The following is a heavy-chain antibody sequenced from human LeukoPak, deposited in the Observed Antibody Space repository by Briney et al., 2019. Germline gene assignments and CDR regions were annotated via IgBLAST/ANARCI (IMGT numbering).Heavy chain of an antibody. Sequence: PGGSLRLSCAVSGFTSDDHAMHWGRQASGKGLEWVAGIMWRSGSTGYGDSVKGRFTISRDNAKKSLYLQMNGLRVEDTAFYYCTKDLTPGGADVWGQGTKVTVSS. D-gene: IGHD3-10*01. CDR1: GFTSDDHA. V-gene: IGHV3-9*02. CDR3: TKDLTPGGADV. CDR2: IMWRSGST. J-gene: IGHJ6*02.